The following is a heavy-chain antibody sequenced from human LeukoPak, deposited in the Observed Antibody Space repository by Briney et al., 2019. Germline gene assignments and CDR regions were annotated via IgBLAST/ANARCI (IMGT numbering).Heavy chain of an antibody. CDR2: IYYSGST. Sequence: SETLSLTCTVSGGSISSGGYYWSWIRKHPGRGLEWIGYIYYSGSTYYNPSLKSRVTISVDTSKNQFSLQLNSVTPEDTAVYYCARAAAGTEGWFDYWGQGTLVTVSS. CDR3: ARAAAGTEGWFDY. CDR1: GGSISSGGYY. V-gene: IGHV4-31*03. J-gene: IGHJ4*02. D-gene: IGHD6-19*01.